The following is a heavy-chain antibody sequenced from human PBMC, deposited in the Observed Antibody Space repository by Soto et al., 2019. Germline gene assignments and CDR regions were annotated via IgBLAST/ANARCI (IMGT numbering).Heavy chain of an antibody. V-gene: IGHV3-30-3*01. J-gene: IGHJ4*02. CDR2: ISYDGSDK. CDR1: GFNFTSYA. D-gene: IGHD3-22*01. Sequence: QVQMVESGGGVVQPGRSLRLSCAASGFNFTSYAMHWVRQAPGKGLEWVAVISYDGSDKYYADSAKGRFTISRDNSKNTLYLQMNNLTTDDTAVYYFARGGIIVGWGQGTLVTVSS. CDR3: ARGGIIVG.